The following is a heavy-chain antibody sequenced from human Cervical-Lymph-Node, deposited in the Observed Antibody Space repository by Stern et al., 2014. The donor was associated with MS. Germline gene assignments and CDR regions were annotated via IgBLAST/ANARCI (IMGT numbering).Heavy chain of an antibody. D-gene: IGHD1-1*01. J-gene: IGHJ4*02. CDR3: AKKSVGTTGTTTAFDY. CDR2: ISYDAAVK. V-gene: IGHV3-30*18. Sequence: EQLVESGGGVVQPGTSLRLSWAGSGFTFSNYGMHWVRQAPGKGLEWVAVISYDAAVKFYADSVKGRFTISRDTPKNTMYLQLNSLKVEDTAVYFCAKKSVGTTGTTTAFDYWGQGTLVTVSS. CDR1: GFTFSNYG.